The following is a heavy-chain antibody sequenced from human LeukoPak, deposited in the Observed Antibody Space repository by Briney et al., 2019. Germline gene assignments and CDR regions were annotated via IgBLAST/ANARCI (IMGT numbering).Heavy chain of an antibody. Sequence: PSETLSLTCTVSGGSISSYYWSWLRQPPGKGLEWIGYIYYSGSTNYNPSLKSRVTISVDTSKNQFSLKLSSVTAADTAVYYCARLASTVPHFDYWGQGTLVTVSS. J-gene: IGHJ4*02. CDR3: ARLASTVPHFDY. V-gene: IGHV4-59*08. CDR1: GGSISSYY. CDR2: IYYSGST. D-gene: IGHD4-17*01.